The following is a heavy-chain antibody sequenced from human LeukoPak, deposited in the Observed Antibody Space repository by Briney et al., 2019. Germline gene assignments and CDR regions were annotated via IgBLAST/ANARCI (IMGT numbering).Heavy chain of an antibody. Sequence: SETLSLTCAVYGGSFSGYYWSWIRQPPGKGLEWIGEINHSGSTNYNPSLKSRVTISVDTSKNQFSLKLSSVTAADTAVYYCARLPLYYYDSSGYLDYWGQGTLVTVSS. D-gene: IGHD3-22*01. CDR3: ARLPLYYYDSSGYLDY. V-gene: IGHV4-34*01. CDR1: GGSFSGYY. CDR2: INHSGST. J-gene: IGHJ4*02.